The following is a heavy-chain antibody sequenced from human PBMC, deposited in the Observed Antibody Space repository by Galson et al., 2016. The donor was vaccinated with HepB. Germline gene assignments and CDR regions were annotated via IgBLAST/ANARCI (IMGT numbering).Heavy chain of an antibody. CDR3: ARVVAAATLYWFDP. D-gene: IGHD2-15*01. CDR1: GGSVSSGSYY. V-gene: IGHV4-61*01. J-gene: IGHJ5*02. CDR2: IYYSGIA. Sequence: LSLTCTVSGGSVSSGSYYWSWIRQPPGKGLEWIGYIYYSGIANHNPSLKSRVTILVDTSKNQFSLKLRSVTAADTAVYYCARVVAAATLYWFDPWGQGSLVTVSS.